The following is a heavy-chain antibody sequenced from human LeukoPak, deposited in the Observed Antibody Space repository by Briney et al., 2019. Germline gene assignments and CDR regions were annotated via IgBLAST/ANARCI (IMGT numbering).Heavy chain of an antibody. J-gene: IGHJ6*04. Sequence: SETLSLTRAVYGGSFSGYYWSWIRQPPGKGLEWIGEINHSGSTNYNPSLKSRVTISVDTSKNQFSLKLSSVTAADTAVYYCASGYGRVPAAMQKAYYYYYGMDVWGKGTTVTVSS. CDR1: GGSFSGYY. D-gene: IGHD2-2*01. CDR3: ASGYGRVPAAMQKAYYYYYGMDV. CDR2: INHSGST. V-gene: IGHV4-34*01.